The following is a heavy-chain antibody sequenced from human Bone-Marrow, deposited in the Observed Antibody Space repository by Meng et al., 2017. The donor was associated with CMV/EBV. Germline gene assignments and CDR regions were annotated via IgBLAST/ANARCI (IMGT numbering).Heavy chain of an antibody. CDR2: INHSGST. J-gene: IGHJ6*01. D-gene: IGHD2-2*02. CDR1: GASFSGYY. V-gene: IGHV4-34*01. CDR3: ARDRCSSTSCYRWYYYGMDV. Sequence: SETLSLTCAVQGASFSGYYWRWIRQPPGKGLEWIGEINHSGSTNYNPSLKSRVTISGDTSKNQFSLKLSSVTAADTAVYYCARDRCSSTSCYRWYYYGMDVWGQGTTVTGSS.